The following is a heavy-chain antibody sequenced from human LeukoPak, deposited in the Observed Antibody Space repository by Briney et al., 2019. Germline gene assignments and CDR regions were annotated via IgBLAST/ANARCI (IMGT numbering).Heavy chain of an antibody. V-gene: IGHV4-59*08. CDR2: ISHSGST. CDR1: GGSISSYH. J-gene: IGHJ4*02. D-gene: IGHD4-23*01. CDR3: ARLRDGDYGGYFDY. Sequence: PSETLSLTCTVSGGSISSYHWSWIRQPPGEGLEWIGYISHSGSTKYNSSLKSRAIISSDTSKNQFSLKLSSVTAADTALYYCARLRDGDYGGYFDYWGQGTLVTASS.